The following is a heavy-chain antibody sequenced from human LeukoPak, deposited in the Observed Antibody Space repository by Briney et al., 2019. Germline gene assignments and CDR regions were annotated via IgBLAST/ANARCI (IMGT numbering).Heavy chain of an antibody. CDR1: GFTFSGSA. CDR3: AKDAVDIVGWDYYYMDV. CDR2: IRSKANTYAT. Sequence: PGGSLRLSCAASGFTFSGSAIHWVRQASGKGLEWVGRIRSKANTYATTYAASVKGRFTISRDDSKNTAYLQMNSLKTEDTAVYYCAKDAVDIVGWDYYYMDVWGKGTTVTVSS. J-gene: IGHJ6*03. D-gene: IGHD5-12*01. V-gene: IGHV3-73*01.